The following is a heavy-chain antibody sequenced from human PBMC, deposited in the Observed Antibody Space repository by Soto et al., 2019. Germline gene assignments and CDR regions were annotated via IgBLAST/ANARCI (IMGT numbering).Heavy chain of an antibody. D-gene: IGHD2-15*01. CDR1: GFTFRIYE. CDR3: VRGTLDYFDY. CDR2: ISNSGNTI. Sequence: PVGSLRLSCAASGFTFRIYEMHWVRQAPGRGLEWVSYISNSGNTIYYADSVKGRFTISRDNAKNSLYLQMNSLRAEDTAVYYCVRGTLDYFDYWGQGTLVTVSS. J-gene: IGHJ4*02. V-gene: IGHV3-48*03.